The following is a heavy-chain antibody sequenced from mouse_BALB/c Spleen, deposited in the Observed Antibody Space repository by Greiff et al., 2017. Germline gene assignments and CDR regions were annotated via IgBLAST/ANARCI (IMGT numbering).Heavy chain of an antibody. CDR2: ISSGGGNT. Sequence: EVKLVESGGGLVQPGESLKLSCESNEYEFPSHDMSWVRQTPEKRLEWVATISSGGGNTYYPDSVKGRFTISRDNAKNNLYLQMSSLRSEDTALYYCARYRGGNYVAMDYWGQGTSVTVSS. D-gene: IGHD2-1*01. CDR3: ARYRGGNYVAMDY. V-gene: IGHV5-9*03. J-gene: IGHJ4*01. CDR1: EYEFPSHD.